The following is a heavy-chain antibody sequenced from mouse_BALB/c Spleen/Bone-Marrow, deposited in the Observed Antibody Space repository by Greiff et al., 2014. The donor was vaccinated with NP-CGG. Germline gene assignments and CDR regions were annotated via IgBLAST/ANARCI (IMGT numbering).Heavy chain of an antibody. J-gene: IGHJ1*01. CDR2: FYPGSGSI. CDR1: GYTFTEYI. V-gene: IGHV1-62-2*01. Sequence: ESGAGLVKPGASVKLSCKASGYTFTEYIIHWVKQRSGQGLEWIGWFYPGSGSIKYNEEFKDKATLTADKSSSTVYMELSRLTSEDSAVYFCARHESYGNYLYFDVWGAGTTVTVSS. CDR3: ARHESYGNYLYFDV. D-gene: IGHD2-10*02.